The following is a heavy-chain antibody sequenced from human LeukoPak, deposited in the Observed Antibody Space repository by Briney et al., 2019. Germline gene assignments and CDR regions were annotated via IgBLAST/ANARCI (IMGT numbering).Heavy chain of an antibody. D-gene: IGHD6-13*01. J-gene: IGHJ4*02. CDR3: ARVAAAGGRYLYYFVY. CDR2: IIPIFGTA. Sequence: SVKVSCKASGGTFTSYAISWVRQAPGQGLEWMGGIIPIFGTANYSQKFQGRVTITTDESTRTAYMELSSLRSEDTAVYYCARVAAAGGRYLYYFVYWGQGTLVTVSS. V-gene: IGHV1-69*05. CDR1: GGTFTSYA.